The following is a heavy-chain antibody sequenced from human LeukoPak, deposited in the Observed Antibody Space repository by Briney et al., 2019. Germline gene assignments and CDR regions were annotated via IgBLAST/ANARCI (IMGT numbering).Heavy chain of an antibody. CDR2: ISYDGSNK. V-gene: IGHV3-30-3*01. CDR3: ARVPSEAYSSGPDAFDI. J-gene: IGHJ3*02. CDR1: GFTFSSYI. D-gene: IGHD6-19*01. Sequence: GALRLSCAASGFTFSSYIIYWVRQTPGKGLEWVAVISYDGSNKYYADSVKGRFTISRDNSKNTLYLQMNSLRAEDTAVYYCARVPSEAYSSGPDAFDIWGQGSMVTVSS.